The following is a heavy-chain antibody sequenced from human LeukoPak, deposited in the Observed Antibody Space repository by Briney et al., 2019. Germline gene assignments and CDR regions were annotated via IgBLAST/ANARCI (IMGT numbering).Heavy chain of an antibody. CDR2: VSYDGSTK. J-gene: IGHJ4*02. CDR3: AKAETPYTSKSLDY. D-gene: IGHD3-16*01. CDR1: GFTFSDYY. Sequence: GGSLRLSCVASGFTFSDYYMSWIRQAPGKGLEWVAVVSYDGSTKYYAGSVKGRFTISRDNSKNTLLLQMNSLRAEDTALYFCAKAETPYTSKSLDYWGQGTLVTVSS. V-gene: IGHV3-30*18.